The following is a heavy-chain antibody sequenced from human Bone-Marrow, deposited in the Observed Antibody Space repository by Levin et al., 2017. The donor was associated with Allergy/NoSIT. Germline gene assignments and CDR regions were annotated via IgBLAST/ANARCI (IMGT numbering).Heavy chain of an antibody. CDR1: GGSFTSDA. J-gene: IGHJ6*02. Sequence: VASVKVSCKASGGSFTSDAIDWVRLAPGEGLEWMGGIIPTLGTPTYAQRLQGRLTITADESTSTAYMELSSLRSEDTALYYCARTSNCGGDCYSGDWGPHYYYAMDVWGQGTTVTVS. V-gene: IGHV1-69*13. CDR3: ARTSNCGGDCYSGDWGPHYYYAMDV. CDR2: IIPTLGTP. D-gene: IGHD2-21*02.